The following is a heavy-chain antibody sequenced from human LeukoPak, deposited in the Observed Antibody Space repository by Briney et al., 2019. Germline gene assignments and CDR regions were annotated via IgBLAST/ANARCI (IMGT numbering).Heavy chain of an antibody. CDR3: ARSSYPYYFDY. CDR2: INNDGSST. J-gene: IGHJ4*02. CDR1: GFTFTTYW. D-gene: IGHD3-10*01. V-gene: IGHV3-74*01. Sequence: GGSLRLSCAASGFTFTTYWMHWVRQAPGKGLVWVSRINNDGSSTIYADSVRGRFTISRDNAKNTLYLQMNGLRAEDTSVYFCARSSYPYYFDYWGQGALVTVSS.